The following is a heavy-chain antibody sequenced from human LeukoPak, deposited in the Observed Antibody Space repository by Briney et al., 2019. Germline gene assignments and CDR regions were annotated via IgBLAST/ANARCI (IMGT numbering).Heavy chain of an antibody. CDR2: INPNSGGT. Sequence: GASVKVSCKASGYTFTGYYMHWVRQAPGQGLEWMGRINPNSGGTNYAQKFQGRVTITRDTSASTAYMELSSLRSEDTAVYYCARTRLRYTLDYWGQGTLVTVSS. D-gene: IGHD4-17*01. CDR1: GYTFTGYY. CDR3: ARTRLRYTLDY. V-gene: IGHV1-2*06. J-gene: IGHJ4*02.